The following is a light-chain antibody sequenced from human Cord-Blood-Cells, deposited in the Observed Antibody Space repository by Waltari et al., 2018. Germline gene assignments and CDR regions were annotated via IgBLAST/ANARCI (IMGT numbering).Light chain of an antibody. CDR1: QRVLYSSNNKNY. Sequence: IVMTQSPDSLAVSLGERATINCKSSQRVLYSSNNKNYLAWYQQKPGQPPKLLIYWASTRESGVPDRFSGSGSGTDFTLTISSLQAEDVAVYYCQQYYSTPPYTFGQGTKLEI. CDR2: WAS. V-gene: IGKV4-1*01. J-gene: IGKJ2*01. CDR3: QQYYSTPPYT.